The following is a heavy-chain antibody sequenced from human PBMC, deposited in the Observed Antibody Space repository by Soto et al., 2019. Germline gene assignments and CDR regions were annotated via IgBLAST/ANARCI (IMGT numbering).Heavy chain of an antibody. CDR3: AGAVLYSTSVDRRFDP. J-gene: IGHJ5*02. V-gene: IGHV1-18*01. CDR1: GYTFNSYG. CDR2: LNTYNGNT. D-gene: IGHD6-6*01. Sequence: QVQLVQSGGEVKKPGASVRVSCKASGYTFNSYGISWVRQAPGQGLEWMGWLNTYNGNTNYAQKFQGRVSMTTDTSTSTAYLELRGLGSDDTAVYYCAGAVLYSTSVDRRFDPWGQGTLVTVSS.